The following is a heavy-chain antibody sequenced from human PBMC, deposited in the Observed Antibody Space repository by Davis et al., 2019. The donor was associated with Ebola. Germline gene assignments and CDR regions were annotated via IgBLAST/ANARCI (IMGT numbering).Heavy chain of an antibody. V-gene: IGHV3-11*06. CDR2: ISSSSSYT. J-gene: IGHJ4*02. D-gene: IGHD4-17*01. CDR3: ARGYGDPNFDY. CDR1: GFTFSDSY. Sequence: GESLKISCAVSGFTFSDSYMSWIRQAPGKGLEWVSYISSSSSYTNYADSVKGRFTISRDNAKNSLYLQVNSLRADDTAVYYCARGYGDPNFDYWGQGTLVTVSS.